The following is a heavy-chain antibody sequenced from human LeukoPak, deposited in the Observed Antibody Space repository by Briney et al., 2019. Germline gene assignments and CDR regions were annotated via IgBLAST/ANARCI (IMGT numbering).Heavy chain of an antibody. CDR3: ARDGGRDGYNFL. D-gene: IGHD5-24*01. J-gene: IGHJ4*02. CDR1: GGSISTSNYY. Sequence: PSETLSLTCTVSGGSISTSNYYWGWIRQPPGKGLEWIGNIFYSGSTYYSPSLKSRVTISVDTSKNQFSLKLSSVTAADTAVYYCARDGGRDGYNFLGGQGTLVTVSS. V-gene: IGHV4-39*07. CDR2: IFYSGST.